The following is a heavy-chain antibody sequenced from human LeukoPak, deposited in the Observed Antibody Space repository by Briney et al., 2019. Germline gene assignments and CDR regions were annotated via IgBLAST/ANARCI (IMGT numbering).Heavy chain of an antibody. CDR1: GFTFSDYW. J-gene: IGHJ4*02. CDR2: INGEGSTT. Sequence: GGSLRLSCAASGFTFSDYWMRWVRQDPGKGLVWVSGINGEGSTTSYADSVKGRFTISRDNARNTLYLQMNGLRVEDTAVYYCALPPVVGDWGQGTLVTVSS. D-gene: IGHD6-19*01. V-gene: IGHV3-74*01. CDR3: ALPPVVGD.